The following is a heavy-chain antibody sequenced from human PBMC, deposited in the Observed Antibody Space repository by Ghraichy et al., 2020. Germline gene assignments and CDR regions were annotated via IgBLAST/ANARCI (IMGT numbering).Heavy chain of an antibody. V-gene: IGHV1-2*02. J-gene: IGHJ4*02. CDR3: ARGVYYPDN. CDR1: GYTFTVHY. CDR2: INPNSGPT. D-gene: IGHD3-22*01. Sequence: ASVKVSCKASGYTFTVHYIHWVRQAPGQGLEWMGWINPNSGPTTYAQKFQGRVTMTRDTSISTAYMELSRLKSDDTAVYYCARGVYYPDNWGQGTLVTVSS.